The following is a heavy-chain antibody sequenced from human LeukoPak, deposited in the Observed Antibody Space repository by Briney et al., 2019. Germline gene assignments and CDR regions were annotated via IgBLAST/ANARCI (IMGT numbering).Heavy chain of an antibody. D-gene: IGHD6-19*01. J-gene: IGHJ4*02. Sequence: GSLRLSCAASGFTFSSYWMSWIRQPPGKGLEWIGYIYYSGSTNYNPSLKSRVTISVDTSKNQFSLKLSSVTAADTAVYYCARHPRSIAVAGLDYWGQGTLVTVSS. CDR3: ARHPRSIAVAGLDY. CDR2: IYYSGST. V-gene: IGHV4-59*08. CDR1: GFTFSSYW.